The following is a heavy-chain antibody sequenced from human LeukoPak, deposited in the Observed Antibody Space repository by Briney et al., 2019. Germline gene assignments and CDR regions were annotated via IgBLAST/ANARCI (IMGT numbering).Heavy chain of an antibody. CDR2: ISSSSSYI. Sequence: GGSLRLSCAPSGFTFSSYSMNWIRQAPGKGLEWVSSISSSSSYIYYADSVKGRFTISRDNAKNSLYLQMNSLRAEDTAVYYCARGGGSSTSKNWFDPWGQGTLVTVYS. CDR1: GFTFSSYS. J-gene: IGHJ5*02. CDR3: ARGGGSSTSKNWFDP. V-gene: IGHV3-21*01. D-gene: IGHD3-16*01.